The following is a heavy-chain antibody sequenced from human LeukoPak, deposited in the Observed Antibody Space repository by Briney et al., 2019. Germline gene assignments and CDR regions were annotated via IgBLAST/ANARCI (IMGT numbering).Heavy chain of an antibody. CDR3: ARHDYGGNSGDY. CDR2: IGTSSSTI. V-gene: IGHV3-48*02. Sequence: PGGSLRLSCAASGFTFSNYWMIWVRQAPGKGLEWVSYIGTSSSTIYYADSVKGRFTISRDNAKNSLYLQMNSLRDEDTAVYYCARHDYGGNSGDYWGQGTLVTVSS. CDR1: GFTFSNYW. D-gene: IGHD4-23*01. J-gene: IGHJ4*02.